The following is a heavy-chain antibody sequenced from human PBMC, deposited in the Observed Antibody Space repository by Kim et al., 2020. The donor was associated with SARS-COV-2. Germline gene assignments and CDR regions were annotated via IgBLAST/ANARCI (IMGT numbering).Heavy chain of an antibody. CDR3: AKDLSRYYPRGWFDP. Sequence: DSVKGRFTISRENSKNTLYLQMNSLRAEDTAVYYCAKDLSRYYPRGWFDPWGQGTLVTVSS. J-gene: IGHJ5*02. V-gene: IGHV3-23*01. D-gene: IGHD3-10*01.